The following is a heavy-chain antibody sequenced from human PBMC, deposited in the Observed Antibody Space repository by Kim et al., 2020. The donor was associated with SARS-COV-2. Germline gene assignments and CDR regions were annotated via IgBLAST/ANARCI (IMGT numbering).Heavy chain of an antibody. CDR1: GGSFSGYY. CDR3: ARGGRIISVVVVAATSSSRYNWFDP. J-gene: IGHJ5*02. D-gene: IGHD2-15*01. CDR2: INHSGST. V-gene: IGHV4-34*01. Sequence: SETLSLTCAVYGGSFSGYYWSWIRQPPGKGLEWIGEINHSGSTNYNPSLKSRVTISVDTSKNQFSLKLSSVTAADTAVYYCARGGRIISVVVVAATSSSRYNWFDPWGQGTLVTVSS.